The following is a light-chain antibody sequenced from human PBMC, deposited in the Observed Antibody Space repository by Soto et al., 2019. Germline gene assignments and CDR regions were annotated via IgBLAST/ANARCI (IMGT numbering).Light chain of an antibody. CDR3: QQRSNWPPKIT. Sequence: EIVMTQSPATLSVSPGERATLSCRASQSVTSGYLAWYQQKPGQSPRLLMYGASSRATGVPDRFSGSGSETDLTLTISSLEPEDFAVYYCQQRSNWPPKITFGQGTRLEIK. J-gene: IGKJ5*01. V-gene: IGKV3D-20*02. CDR2: GAS. CDR1: QSVTSGY.